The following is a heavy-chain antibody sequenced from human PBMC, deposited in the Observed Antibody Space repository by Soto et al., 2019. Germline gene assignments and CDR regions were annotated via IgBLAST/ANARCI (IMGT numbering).Heavy chain of an antibody. CDR1: GGTFTSYR. CDR2: VIPTFGTA. CDR3: ARGGLIITGYGMDV. V-gene: IGHV1-69*06. Sequence: QVQLVQSGAEVKKPGSSVKVSCKASGGTFTSYRINWVRQAPGQGLEWMGEVIPTFGTANYAPKFQGRVTINADKSTSTAYMELSSLTSEDTAVYYCARGGLIITGYGMDVWGQGTTVTVSS. J-gene: IGHJ6*02. D-gene: IGHD3-10*01.